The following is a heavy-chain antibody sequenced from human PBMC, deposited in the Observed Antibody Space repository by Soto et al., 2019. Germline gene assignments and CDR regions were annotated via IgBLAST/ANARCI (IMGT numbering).Heavy chain of an antibody. CDR1: GFSLSTSGVG. Sequence: QITLKESGPTLVKPTQTLTLTCTFSGFSLSTSGVGVGWIRQPPGKALEWLALIYWDDDKRYSPSLKSRLTITKHTSKNQVVLTMTNMYPVDTATYYCAHRELLLNYYDYWGQGTLVTVSS. CDR2: IYWDDDK. J-gene: IGHJ4*02. D-gene: IGHD1-7*01. V-gene: IGHV2-5*02. CDR3: AHRELLLNYYDY.